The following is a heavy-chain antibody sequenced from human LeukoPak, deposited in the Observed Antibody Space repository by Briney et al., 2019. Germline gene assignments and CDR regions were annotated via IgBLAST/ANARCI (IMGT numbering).Heavy chain of an antibody. CDR1: GYTFTNYA. CDR2: INAGNGNT. V-gene: IGHV1-3*01. CDR3: ARVKPCTTNTCYAGFDY. J-gene: IGHJ4*02. Sequence: ASVKVSCKASGYTFTNYALHWVRQAPGQRLEWMGWINAGNGNTKYSQKFQGRVTITRDTYASTAYMELSSLRSEDTAIYYCARVKPCTTNTCYAGFDYWGQGTLVTVSS. D-gene: IGHD2-2*01.